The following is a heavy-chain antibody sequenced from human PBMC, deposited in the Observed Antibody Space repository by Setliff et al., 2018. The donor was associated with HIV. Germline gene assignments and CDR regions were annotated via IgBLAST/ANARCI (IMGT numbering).Heavy chain of an antibody. J-gene: IGHJ6*03. CDR2: IFASGST. CDR3: ARGVLSLGTYYYYMDV. V-gene: IGHV4-4*07. D-gene: IGHD3-16*01. CDR1: GGSISSYY. Sequence: SETLSLTCTVSGGSISSYYWSWIRQPAGKGLEWIGRIFASGSTHYNPALESRLTISVDPSKNQISLRLNSVTAADTGVYYCARGVLSLGTYYYYMDVWGKGTMVTVSS.